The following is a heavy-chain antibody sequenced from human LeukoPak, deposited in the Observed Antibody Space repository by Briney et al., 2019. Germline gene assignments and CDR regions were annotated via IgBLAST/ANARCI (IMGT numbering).Heavy chain of an antibody. CDR3: ARDTGSSSPYYYYGMDV. D-gene: IGHD6-6*01. CDR2: MKQDGSEK. Sequence: PGGSLRLSCAASGFTFSTYCMHWVRQAPGKGLEWVANMKQDGSEKYYVDSVKGRFTISRDNAKNSLYLQMNSLRAEDTAVYYCARDTGSSSPYYYYGMDVWGRGTTVTVSS. CDR1: GFTFSTYC. V-gene: IGHV3-7*01. J-gene: IGHJ6*02.